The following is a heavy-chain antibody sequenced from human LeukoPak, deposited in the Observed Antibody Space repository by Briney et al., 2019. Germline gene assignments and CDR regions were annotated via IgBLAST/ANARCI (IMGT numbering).Heavy chain of an antibody. CDR2: INHSGCT. J-gene: IGHJ5*02. CDR3: ARTMVRGVITTKRHNWFDP. Sequence: SETLSLTCAVYGGSFSGYYWSWIRQPPGKGLEWIGEINHSGCTNYNPSLKSRVTISVDTSKNQFSLKLSSVTAADTAVYYCARTMVRGVITTKRHNWFDPWGQGTLVTVSS. V-gene: IGHV4-34*01. D-gene: IGHD3-10*01. CDR1: GGSFSGYY.